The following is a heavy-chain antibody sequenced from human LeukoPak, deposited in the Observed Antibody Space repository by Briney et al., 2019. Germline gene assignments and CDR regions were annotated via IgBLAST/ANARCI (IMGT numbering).Heavy chain of an antibody. J-gene: IGHJ6*02. CDR1: GVSFSGYY. CDR3: ARGSDSSSWYFAQYYYYYGMDV. Sequence: SETLSLTCAVYGVSFSGYYWSWIRQPPGKGLEWIGEINHSGSTNYNPSLKSRVTISVDTSKNQFSPKLSSVTAADTAVYYCARGSDSSSWYFAQYYYYYGMDVWGQGTTVTVSS. D-gene: IGHD6-13*01. V-gene: IGHV4-34*01. CDR2: INHSGST.